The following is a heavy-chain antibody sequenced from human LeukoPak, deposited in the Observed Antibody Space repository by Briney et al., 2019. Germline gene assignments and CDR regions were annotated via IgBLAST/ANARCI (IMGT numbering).Heavy chain of an antibody. CDR2: ISYDGRNK. Sequence: GGSLRLSCAVSGFNFNDYAMHWLRQAPGKGLEWVAVISYDGRNKDYADSVKGRFTISRDNSKNTLYMQMNSLTAEDTAVYYCARESDSSGLYYFDFWGQGALVTVSS. D-gene: IGHD3-22*01. CDR3: ARESDSSGLYYFDF. J-gene: IGHJ4*02. V-gene: IGHV3-30*04. CDR1: GFNFNDYA.